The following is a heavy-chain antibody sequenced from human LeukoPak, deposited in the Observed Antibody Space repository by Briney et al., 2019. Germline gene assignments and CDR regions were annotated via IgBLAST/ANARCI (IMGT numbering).Heavy chain of an antibody. Sequence: GGSLRLSCAASGFTFSSYGMHWVRQAPGKGLEWVAVIWYDGSNKYYADSVEGRFTISRDNSKNTLYLQMNSLRAEDTAVYYCASGGFGESSFDYWGQGTLVTVSS. V-gene: IGHV3-33*01. CDR2: IWYDGSNK. CDR3: ASGGFGESSFDY. D-gene: IGHD3-10*01. J-gene: IGHJ4*02. CDR1: GFTFSSYG.